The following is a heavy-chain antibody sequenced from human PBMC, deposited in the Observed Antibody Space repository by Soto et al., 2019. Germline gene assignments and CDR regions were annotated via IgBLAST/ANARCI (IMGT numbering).Heavy chain of an antibody. V-gene: IGHV4-59*01. CDR1: GGSISSYY. J-gene: IGHJ4*02. Sequence: SETLSLTCTVSGGSISSYYWSWIRQPPGKGLEWIGYIYYSGSTNYNPSLKSRVTISVDTSKNQLSLKMSSVAAADTAVYYCARLATRYYFDYWGQGTLVAVSS. CDR3: ARLATRYYFDY. D-gene: IGHD1-1*01. CDR2: IYYSGST.